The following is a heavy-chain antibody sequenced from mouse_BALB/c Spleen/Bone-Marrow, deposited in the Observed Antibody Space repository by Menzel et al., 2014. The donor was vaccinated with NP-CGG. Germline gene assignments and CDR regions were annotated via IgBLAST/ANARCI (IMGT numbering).Heavy chain of an antibody. CDR1: GYTFTDYA. V-gene: IGHV1-67*01. CDR3: ARGEGYDGWYFDV. J-gene: IGHJ1*01. D-gene: IGHD2-14*01. Sequence: QVQLQQPGPELVRPGVSVKISCRGSGYTFTDYAVHWVKQSHAKSLEWIGVISTYSSNTNYNQKFKGKATMTVDKSSSTAYMELARLTSEDSAIYYCARGEGYDGWYFDVWGAGTTVTVSS. CDR2: ISTYSSNT.